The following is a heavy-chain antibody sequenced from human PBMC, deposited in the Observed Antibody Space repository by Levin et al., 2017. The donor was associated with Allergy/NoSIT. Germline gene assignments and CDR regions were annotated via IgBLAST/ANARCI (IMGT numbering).Heavy chain of an antibody. CDR2: INSDGSST. V-gene: IGHV3-74*01. Sequence: TGGSLRLSCAASGFTFSSYWMHWVRQAPGKGLVWVSRINSDGSSTSYADSVKGRFTISRDNAKNTLYLQMNSLRAEDTAVYYCARSASPYSPTNWFDPWGQGTLVTVSS. J-gene: IGHJ5*02. D-gene: IGHD2-15*01. CDR3: ARSASPYSPTNWFDP. CDR1: GFTFSSYW.